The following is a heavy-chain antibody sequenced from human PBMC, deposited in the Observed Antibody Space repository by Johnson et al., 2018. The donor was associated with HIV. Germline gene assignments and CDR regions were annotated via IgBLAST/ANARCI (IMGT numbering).Heavy chain of an antibody. D-gene: IGHD2-21*02. V-gene: IGHV3-23*04. CDR1: GFTFSSYA. CDR2: ISGGGGST. CDR3: ARPGGDPLTDDAFDI. Sequence: VQLVESGGGVVQPGRSLRLSCAASGFTFSSYAMHWVRQAPVKGLEWVSAISGGGGSTYYADSVKGRFTISRDNSKNMLYLQMNSLRAEDTAVYYCARPGGDPLTDDAFDIWGKGTMVTVSS. J-gene: IGHJ3*02.